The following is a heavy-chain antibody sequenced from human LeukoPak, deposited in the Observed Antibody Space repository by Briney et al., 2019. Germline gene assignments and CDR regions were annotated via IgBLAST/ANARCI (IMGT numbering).Heavy chain of an antibody. D-gene: IGHD3-22*01. CDR3: AGDRPTGDSSGYYFDY. J-gene: IGHJ4*02. CDR1: GYKFTNYG. Sequence: ASVKVTCKASGYKFTNYGISWVRQAPGQGLEWMGWISPYNGNTIYAQKLQGRVTMTTDTSTSTAYMELRSLRSDDTAVYYCAGDRPTGDSSGYYFDYWGQGTLVTVSS. V-gene: IGHV1-18*01. CDR2: ISPYNGNT.